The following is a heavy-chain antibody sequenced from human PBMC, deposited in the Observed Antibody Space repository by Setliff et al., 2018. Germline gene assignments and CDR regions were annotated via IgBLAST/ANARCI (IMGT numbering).Heavy chain of an antibody. CDR2: IYHGGNT. Sequence: SETLSLTCDVSGGSVSSSSWWTWVRQPPGKGLEWIGQIYHGGNTRYNPSLKSRLTMSIDKSKNQVSLELSSVTTADTAVYYCARENGYCSGGACYFMFDYWGQGTLVTVSS. CDR3: ARENGYCSGGACYFMFDY. D-gene: IGHD2-15*01. J-gene: IGHJ4*02. V-gene: IGHV4-4*02. CDR1: GGSVSSSSW.